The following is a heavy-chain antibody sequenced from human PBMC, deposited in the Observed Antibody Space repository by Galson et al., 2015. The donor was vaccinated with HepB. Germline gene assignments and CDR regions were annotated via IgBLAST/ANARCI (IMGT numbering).Heavy chain of an antibody. CDR2: ISYDGRTQ. CDR1: GSTLSSYA. CDR3: ARDSGYVSGWYAGRGGFDY. Sequence: SLRLSCAASGSTLSSYAIHWVRQAPGKGLEWVTVISYDGRTQNYADSVMGRFTISRDNSKDTVYLQMSSLRADDTAVYYCARDSGYVSGWYAGRGGFDYWGQGALVIVSS. V-gene: IGHV3-30*03. J-gene: IGHJ4*02. D-gene: IGHD6-19*01.